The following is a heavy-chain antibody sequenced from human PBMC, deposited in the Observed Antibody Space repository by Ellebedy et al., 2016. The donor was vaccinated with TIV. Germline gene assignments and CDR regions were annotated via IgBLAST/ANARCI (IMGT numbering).Heavy chain of an antibody. Sequence: GGSLRLPXAASGFTFSSYAMSWVRQAPGKGLEWVSAISGSGGSTYYADSVKGRFTISRDNSKNTLYLQMNSLRAEDTAVYYCASAPYSHIHYYYYGMDVWGQGTTVTVSS. CDR1: GFTFSSYA. D-gene: IGHD4-11*01. CDR3: ASAPYSHIHYYYYGMDV. J-gene: IGHJ6*02. V-gene: IGHV3-23*01. CDR2: ISGSGGST.